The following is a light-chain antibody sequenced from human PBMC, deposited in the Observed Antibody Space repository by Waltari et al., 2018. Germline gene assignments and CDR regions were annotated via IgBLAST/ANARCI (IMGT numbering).Light chain of an antibody. CDR3: ASFASDNTVL. J-gene: IGLJ2*01. V-gene: IGLV2-14*01. Sequence: QSALTQPASVSGSPGQSITVSCTGTASDVGGFDFVSWYQQHPGKVPKLILFQVRHRAPDSSRRFSGSQAGNTASLVISGLQPEDEAQYYCASFASDNTVLFGGGT. CDR2: QVR. CDR1: ASDVGGFDF.